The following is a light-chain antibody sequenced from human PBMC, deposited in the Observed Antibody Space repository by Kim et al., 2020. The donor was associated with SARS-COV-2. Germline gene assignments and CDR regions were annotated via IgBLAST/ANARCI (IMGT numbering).Light chain of an antibody. CDR3: NSWDSDSYQVV. CDR1: SLRMSY. Sequence: SSELTQDPAVSVALGQTVTITCQGDSLRMSYASWYQQKPGQAPLLVIYVKSSRPSGIPDRFSGSSSGSRASLTITGAQAEDEADYYCNSWDSDSYQVVFGGGTQLTVL. CDR2: VKS. V-gene: IGLV3-19*01. J-gene: IGLJ3*02.